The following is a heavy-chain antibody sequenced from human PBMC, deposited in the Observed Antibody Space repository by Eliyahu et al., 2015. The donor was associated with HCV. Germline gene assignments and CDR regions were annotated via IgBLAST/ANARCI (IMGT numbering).Heavy chain of an antibody. J-gene: IGHJ4*02. CDR1: GFTFDDYA. CDR2: ISWNSGSI. D-gene: IGHD6-6*01. Sequence: EVQLVESGGGLVQPGRSLRLSCAASGFTFDDYAMHWVRQAPGKGLGWVSGISWNSGSIGYADSVKGRFTISRDNAKNSLYLQMNSLRAEDTALYYCAKDIAPLQSYSSSTNFDYWGQGTLVTVSS. V-gene: IGHV3-9*01. CDR3: AKDIAPLQSYSSSTNFDY.